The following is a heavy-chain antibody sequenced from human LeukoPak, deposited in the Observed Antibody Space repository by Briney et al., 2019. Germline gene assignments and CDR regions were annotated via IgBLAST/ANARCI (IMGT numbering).Heavy chain of an antibody. Sequence: SETLSLTCAVYGGSFSGYYWSWIRKPPGKGLEWIGEINHSGSTNYNPSLKSRVTISVDTSKNLFSLKLSSVTAADTAVYYCARGITIYFYYYYYMDVWGKGTTVTVSS. CDR1: GGSFSGYY. J-gene: IGHJ6*03. CDR2: INHSGST. D-gene: IGHD3-3*01. V-gene: IGHV4-34*01. CDR3: ARGITIYFYYYYYMDV.